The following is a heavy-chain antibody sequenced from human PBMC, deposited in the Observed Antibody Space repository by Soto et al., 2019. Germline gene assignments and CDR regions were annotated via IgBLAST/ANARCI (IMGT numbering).Heavy chain of an antibody. CDR2: FDPEDGEP. Sequence: GASVKVSCKVSGYTLTELSMHWVRQAPGKGLEWMGGFDPEDGEPGYAQKFQGRVTMTEDTSTDTAYMELSSLRSEDTAVYYCATGIRDYDFWSGYPRVNDAVNIWGQGTMVTVSS. D-gene: IGHD3-3*01. J-gene: IGHJ3*02. V-gene: IGHV1-24*01. CDR1: GYTLTELS. CDR3: ATGIRDYDFWSGYPRVNDAVNI.